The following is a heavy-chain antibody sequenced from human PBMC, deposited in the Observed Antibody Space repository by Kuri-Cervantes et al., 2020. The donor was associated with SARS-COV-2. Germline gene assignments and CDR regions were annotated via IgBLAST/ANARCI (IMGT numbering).Heavy chain of an antibody. CDR3: AREIERGTVVRAYMGYFDY. J-gene: IGHJ4*02. V-gene: IGHV1-18*01. Sequence: ASVKVSCKASGGTFSSYAISWVRQAPGQGLEWMGWISAYNGNTNYAQKLQGRVTMTTDTSTSTAYMELRSLRSDDTAVYYCAREIERGTVVRAYMGYFDYWGQGTLVTVSS. CDR2: ISAYNGNT. D-gene: IGHD4-23*01. CDR1: GGTFSSYA.